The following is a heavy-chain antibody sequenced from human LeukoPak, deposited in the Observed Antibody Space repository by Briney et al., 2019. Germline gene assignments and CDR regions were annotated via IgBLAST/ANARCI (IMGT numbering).Heavy chain of an antibody. D-gene: IGHD6-19*01. CDR1: GYSFTSYW. J-gene: IGHJ4*02. CDR3: ARQGYSNGWYVIYYFDY. Sequence: GESLKISCKGSGYSFTSYWIGWVRQMPGKGLEWMGIIYPGDSDTRYSPSFQGQVTISADKSISTAYLQWSSLKASDTAMYYCARQGYSNGWYVIYYFDYWGQGTLVTVSS. CDR2: IYPGDSDT. V-gene: IGHV5-51*01.